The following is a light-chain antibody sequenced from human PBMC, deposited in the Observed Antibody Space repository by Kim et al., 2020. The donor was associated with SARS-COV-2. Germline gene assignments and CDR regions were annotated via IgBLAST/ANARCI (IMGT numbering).Light chain of an antibody. V-gene: IGKV3-15*01. Sequence: VFPGERATLSCRASQGVSSDLAWYQQKPGQAPRLLIYDASTRATGFPARFSGSGYGTEFTLTINSLQSEDFAVYYCHQYNGWPLTFGGGTKVDIK. CDR3: HQYNGWPLT. CDR2: DAS. J-gene: IGKJ4*02. CDR1: QGVSSD.